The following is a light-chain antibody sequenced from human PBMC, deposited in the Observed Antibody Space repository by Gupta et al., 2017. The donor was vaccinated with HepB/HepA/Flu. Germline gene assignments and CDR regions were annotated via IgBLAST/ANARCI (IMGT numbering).Light chain of an antibody. CDR3: QPEGSSLYT. CDR1: QSISYNY. Sequence: EIVLTQSPGTLSLSPGERASLSCRASQSISYNYLAWYQQKPGRAPRLLIYGASNRLTGVPDRFSGSGSGTEFTLTISRLEPEDFAVYYCQPEGSSLYTFGQGTKVESK. J-gene: IGKJ2*01. CDR2: GAS. V-gene: IGKV3-20*01.